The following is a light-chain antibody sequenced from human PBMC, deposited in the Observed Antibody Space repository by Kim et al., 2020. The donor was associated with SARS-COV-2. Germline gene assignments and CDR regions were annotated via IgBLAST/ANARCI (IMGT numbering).Light chain of an antibody. CDR2: DVS. J-gene: IGLJ2*01. Sequence: PGQLLTIYFPGPSNDVCGYNYVSWYQQHPGKAPKLIIYDVSKRPSGVPDRFSGSKSGNTASLTVSGLQAEDEADYYCCSYAGRSVVFGGGTQLTVL. CDR1: SNDVCGYNY. V-gene: IGLV2-11*01. CDR3: CSYAGRSVV.